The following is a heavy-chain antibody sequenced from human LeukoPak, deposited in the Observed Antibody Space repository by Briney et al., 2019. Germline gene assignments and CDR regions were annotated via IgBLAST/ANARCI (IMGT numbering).Heavy chain of an antibody. CDR2: IKQDGSEK. D-gene: IGHD5-18*01. CDR3: ARASGYSYGYVIDY. Sequence: GGSLRLSCAASGFTFSSYWMSWVRQAPGKGLEWVANIKQDGSEKYYVDSVKGRFTISRDNAKNSLYLQMNSLRAEDTAVYCCARASGYSYGYVIDYWGQGTLVTVSS. J-gene: IGHJ4*02. CDR1: GFTFSSYW. V-gene: IGHV3-7*01.